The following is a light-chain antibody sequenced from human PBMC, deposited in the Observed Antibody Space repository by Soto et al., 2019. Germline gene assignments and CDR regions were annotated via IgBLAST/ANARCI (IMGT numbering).Light chain of an antibody. Sequence: DIHMTQSPSTLSASVGDRVTITCRASQSISDWLAWYQQKPGKAPKLLIYKASNLESGVPSRFSGSGSGTEFTLTITSLQPDDFATYYCQQYDSYSQFTFGGGTKVEIK. CDR1: QSISDW. V-gene: IGKV1-5*03. CDR3: QQYDSYSQFT. J-gene: IGKJ4*01. CDR2: KAS.